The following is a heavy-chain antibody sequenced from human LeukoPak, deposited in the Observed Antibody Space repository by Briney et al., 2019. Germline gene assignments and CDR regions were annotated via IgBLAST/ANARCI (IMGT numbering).Heavy chain of an antibody. CDR1: GYTFTSYG. V-gene: IGHV1-18*01. D-gene: IGHD6-19*01. Sequence: ASVKVSCKASGYTFTSYGISWVRQAPGQGLERMGWISAYNGNTNYAQKLQGRVTMTTDTSTSTAYMELRSLRSDDTAVYYCARDPRPMYSSGWYPDYWGQGTLVTVSS. J-gene: IGHJ4*02. CDR2: ISAYNGNT. CDR3: ARDPRPMYSSGWYPDY.